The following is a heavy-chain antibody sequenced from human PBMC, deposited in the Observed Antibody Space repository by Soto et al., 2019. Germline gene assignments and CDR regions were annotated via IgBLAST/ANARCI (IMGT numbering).Heavy chain of an antibody. Sequence: PGGSLRLSCAASGFTFSSYWMHWVRQVPGKGLVWVSRINEYGSVINYADSVKGRFTIFRDNSKNTLYLEMNSLRAEDAAVYDCTRDIGGRGADWGQGTLVTVSS. CDR2: INEYGSVI. V-gene: IGHV3-74*01. CDR3: TRDIGGRGAD. J-gene: IGHJ4*02. D-gene: IGHD3-16*01. CDR1: GFTFSSYW.